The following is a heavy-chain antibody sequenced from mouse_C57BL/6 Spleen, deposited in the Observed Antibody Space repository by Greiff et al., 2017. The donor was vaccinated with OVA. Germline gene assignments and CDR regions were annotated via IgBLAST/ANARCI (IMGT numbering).Heavy chain of an antibody. CDR2: ISYSGST. D-gene: IGHD4-1*01. J-gene: IGHJ1*03. V-gene: IGHV3-8*01. Sequence: EVKVVESGPGLAKPSQTLSLTCSVTGYSITSDSWNWIRKFPGNKLEYLGYISYSGSTYYNPSLKSRISITRDTSKNQYYLQLNSVTTEDTATYYCARRELDWYFDVWGTGTTVTVSS. CDR1: GYSITSDS. CDR3: ARRELDWYFDV.